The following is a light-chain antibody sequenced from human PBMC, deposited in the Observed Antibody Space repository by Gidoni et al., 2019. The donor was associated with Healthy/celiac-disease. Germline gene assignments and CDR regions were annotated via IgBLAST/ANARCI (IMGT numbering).Light chain of an antibody. CDR2: DAS. V-gene: IGKV1-33*01. CDR3: QQYDNLPPLT. J-gene: IGKJ4*01. Sequence: DIQMTQSPSSLSASVGDRVTITCQASQDISNYLNWYQQKPGKAPKLLIYDASNLETGVPSRFSGSGSGTDFTFTISSLQPEDIATYYCQQYDNLPPLTFGGWTQVEIK. CDR1: QDISNY.